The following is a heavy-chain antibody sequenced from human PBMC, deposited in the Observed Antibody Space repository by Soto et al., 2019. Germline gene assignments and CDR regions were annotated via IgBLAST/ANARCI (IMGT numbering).Heavy chain of an antibody. CDR1: GGSISSGGYY. CDR2: IYYSGST. J-gene: IGHJ5*02. CDR3: ARAFPVTTVTENWFDP. D-gene: IGHD4-4*01. V-gene: IGHV4-31*03. Sequence: SETLSLTCTVSGGSISSGGYYWSWIRQHPGKGLEWIGYIYYSGSTYYNPSLKSRVTISVDTSKNQFSLKLSSVTAADTAVYYCARAFPVTTVTENWFDPWGQGTLVTVSS.